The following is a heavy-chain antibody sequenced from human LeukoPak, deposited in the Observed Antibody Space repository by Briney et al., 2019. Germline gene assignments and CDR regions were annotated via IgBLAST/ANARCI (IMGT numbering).Heavy chain of an antibody. Sequence: KDGESLKISCKGSGYSFTSYWIGWVRQMPGKGLEWMGIIYPGDSDTRYSPSFQGQVTISADKSISTAYLQWSSLKASDTAMYYCARLRRDRSSGWPTLSDAFDIWGQGTMVTVSS. CDR3: ARLRRDRSSGWPTLSDAFDI. CDR2: IYPGDSDT. D-gene: IGHD6-19*01. V-gene: IGHV5-51*01. J-gene: IGHJ3*02. CDR1: GYSFTSYW.